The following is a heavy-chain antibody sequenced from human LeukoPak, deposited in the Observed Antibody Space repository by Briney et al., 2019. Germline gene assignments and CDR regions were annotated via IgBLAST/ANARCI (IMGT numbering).Heavy chain of an antibody. CDR2: ISSSSSYI. J-gene: IGHJ4*02. D-gene: IGHD6-19*01. Sequence: GGSLRLSCAASGFTFSSYSMNWVRQAPGKGLEWVSSISSSSSYIYYADSVKGRFTISRDNAKNSLYLQMNSLRAEDTAVYYCARDGIAVAGFDYWGQGTLVTVSS. V-gene: IGHV3-21*01. CDR3: ARDGIAVAGFDY. CDR1: GFTFSSYS.